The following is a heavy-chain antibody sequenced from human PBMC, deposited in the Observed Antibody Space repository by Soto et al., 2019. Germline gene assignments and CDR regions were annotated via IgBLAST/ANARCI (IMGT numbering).Heavy chain of an antibody. J-gene: IGHJ6*03. D-gene: IGHD5-18*01. CDR2: IYYSGST. CDR3: ARGNLRGGYSYYYYMDV. V-gene: IGHV4-59*01. CDR1: GGSISSYY. Sequence: QVQLQESGPGLVKPSETLSLTCAVSGGSISSYYWSWIRQPPGKGLEWIGYIYYSGSTNSSPSLKSRVTMSVGTSKNQFSLTLSSVTAADTAVYYCARGNLRGGYSYYYYMDVWGKGTTVTVSS.